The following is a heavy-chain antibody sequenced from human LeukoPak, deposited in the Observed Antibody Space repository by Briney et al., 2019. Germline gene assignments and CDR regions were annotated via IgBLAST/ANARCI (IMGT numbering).Heavy chain of an antibody. D-gene: IGHD3-10*01. V-gene: IGHV3-43D*03. CDR1: GFTFSSYW. CDR3: AKDMAAYYYSSGNIDY. J-gene: IGHJ4*02. Sequence: GGSLRLSCAASGFTFSSYWMHWVRHAPGKGPEWVSLISWDGGSTYYADSVKGRFTISRDNSKNSLYLQMNSLRAEDTALYYCAKDMAAYYYSSGNIDYWGQGTLVTVSS. CDR2: ISWDGGST.